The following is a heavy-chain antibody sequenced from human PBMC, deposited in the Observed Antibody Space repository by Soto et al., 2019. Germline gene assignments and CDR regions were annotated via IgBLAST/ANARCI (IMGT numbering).Heavy chain of an antibody. CDR1: GFTFGSYA. D-gene: IGHD3-3*02. Sequence: PGGSLRLSCAASGFTFGSYAMTWVRQAPGKGLEWVSSISSSAGSTFYADSVKGRFTMSRDNSKSTLYLQMNSLSAEDTALYYCANPISRNTWRDGLDVWGQGTTVTVSS. CDR2: ISSSAGST. J-gene: IGHJ6*02. CDR3: ANPISRNTWRDGLDV. V-gene: IGHV3-23*01.